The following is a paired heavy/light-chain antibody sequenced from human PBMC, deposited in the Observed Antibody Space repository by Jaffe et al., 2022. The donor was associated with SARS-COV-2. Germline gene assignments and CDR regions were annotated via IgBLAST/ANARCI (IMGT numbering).Light chain of an antibody. CDR3: QHSYSMPLT. Sequence: DIHMTQSPSSLSASVGDRVTITCRASQSIKTFLNWFQHKTGRAPKLLISGASTLQSGVPSRFSGSGSGTDFTLTVSGLQPEDFATYYCQHSYSMPLTFGGGTKVEIK. CDR1: QSIKTF. V-gene: IGKV1-39*01. J-gene: IGKJ4*01. CDR2: GAS.
Heavy chain of an antibody. CDR1: GFTFEDYA. Sequence: EVQLVESGGGLVQPGRSLRLSCAASGFTFEDYAMHWVRQVPGKGLEWVSGISWNSGNIGYTDSVKGRFTISRDNAKNSLYLQMNSLRAEDTALYYCAKDIEWNIEGSYYDYWGQGTLVTVSS. CDR3: AKDIEWNIEGSYYDY. CDR2: ISWNSGNI. V-gene: IGHV3-9*01. D-gene: IGHD3-10*01. J-gene: IGHJ4*02.